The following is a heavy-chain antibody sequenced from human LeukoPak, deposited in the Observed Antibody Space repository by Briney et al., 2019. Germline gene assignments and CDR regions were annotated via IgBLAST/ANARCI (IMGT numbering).Heavy chain of an antibody. V-gene: IGHV3-23*01. CDR3: AKLRDILTGYFKTTHFDY. CDR1: GFTFNNYA. D-gene: IGHD3-9*01. Sequence: GGSLRLSCAASGFTFNNYAMSWVRQAPGKGLEWVSAISGSGGSTYYADSVKGRFTISRDNSKNTLYLQMNSLRAEDTAVYYCAKLRDILTGYFKTTHFDYWGQGTLVTVSS. J-gene: IGHJ4*02. CDR2: ISGSGGST.